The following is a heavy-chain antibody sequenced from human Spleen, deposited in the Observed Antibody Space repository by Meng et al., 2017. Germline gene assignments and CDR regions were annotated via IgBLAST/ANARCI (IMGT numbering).Heavy chain of an antibody. D-gene: IGHD4-23*01. CDR3: ARDLDYGGNSY. Sequence: QVKLGQAGSEVKKPGSSVKVSCKASGGTFSSYAISWVRQAPGQGLEWMGGIIPIFGTANYAQKFQGRVTITADKSTSTAYMELSSLRSEDTAVYYCARDLDYGGNSYWGQGTLVTVSS. CDR1: GGTFSSYA. V-gene: IGHV1-69*06. CDR2: IIPIFGTA. J-gene: IGHJ4*02.